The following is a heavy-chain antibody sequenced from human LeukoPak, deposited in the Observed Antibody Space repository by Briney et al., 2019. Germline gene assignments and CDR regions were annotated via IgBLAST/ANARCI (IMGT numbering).Heavy chain of an antibody. CDR1: GFTFSSYG. CDR3: AKAPAIAGFYMDV. D-gene: IGHD2-21*02. V-gene: IGHV3-30*02. Sequence: PGGSLRLSCAASGFTFSSYGMHWVRQAPGKGLDWVAIMRSDGSDKSYAHSVEGRFTISRDNSQNTLYLQMNSLRAEDTAVYFCAKAPAIAGFYMDVWGKGTTVTVSS. CDR2: MRSDGSDK. J-gene: IGHJ6*03.